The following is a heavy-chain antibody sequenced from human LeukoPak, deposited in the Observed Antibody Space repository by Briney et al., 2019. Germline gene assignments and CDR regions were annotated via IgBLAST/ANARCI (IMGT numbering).Heavy chain of an antibody. V-gene: IGHV3-49*04. CDR1: GFTFGDYA. CDR2: TRRRASGGTT. D-gene: IGHD3-10*01. CDR3: TRPIYDSGTYYFDY. Sequence: PGGSLRLSCTVSGFTFGDYAMSWVRQAPGKGLEWISLTRRRASGGTTEIAASVKGRFTISRDDSKSIAYLQMNSLKTEDTAVYYCTRPIYDSGTYYFDYWGQGTLVTVSS. J-gene: IGHJ4*02.